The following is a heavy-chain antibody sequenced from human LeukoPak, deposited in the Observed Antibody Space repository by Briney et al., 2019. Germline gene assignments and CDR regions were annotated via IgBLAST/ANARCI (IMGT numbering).Heavy chain of an antibody. CDR3: ATGPYDYVWGSYRYDYFDY. CDR2: IYYTGST. D-gene: IGHD3-16*02. CDR1: GGSISNYY. Sequence: SETLSLTCTVSGGSISNYYWSRIRQPPRKGLEWIGYIYYTGSTNYNPSLKSRVTISADTSKNQFSLKLSSVTAADTAVYYCATGPYDYVWGSYRYDYFDYWGQGTLVTVSS. V-gene: IGHV4-59*01. J-gene: IGHJ4*02.